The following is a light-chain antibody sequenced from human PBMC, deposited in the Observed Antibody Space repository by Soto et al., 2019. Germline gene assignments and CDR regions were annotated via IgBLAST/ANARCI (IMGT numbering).Light chain of an antibody. CDR1: QSISSY. CDR3: QQYGSSPKLP. V-gene: IGKV1-39*01. J-gene: IGKJ4*01. Sequence: DIQRTQSPSSLSAAVGDRVTITCRASQSISSYLNWYQQKPGKAPKLLIYAASSLQSGVPSRFSGSGSGTDFTLTISSLQPEDFAVYYCQQYGSSPKLPFGGGNKVEIK. CDR2: AAS.